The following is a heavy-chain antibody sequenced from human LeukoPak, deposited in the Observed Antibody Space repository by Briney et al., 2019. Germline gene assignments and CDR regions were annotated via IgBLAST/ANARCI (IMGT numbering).Heavy chain of an antibody. CDR2: NNGDGSTT. V-gene: IGHV3-74*01. Sequence: GGSLRLSCVASGFSLSGYWMYWVRQAPGKGLMYISRNNGDGSTTNYADVVKGRFTMSRDNAKNSLYLQMNSLRAEDTAVYYCAREESYGYSDYWGQGTLVTVSS. J-gene: IGHJ4*02. CDR3: AREESYGYSDY. CDR1: GFSLSGYW. D-gene: IGHD3-10*01.